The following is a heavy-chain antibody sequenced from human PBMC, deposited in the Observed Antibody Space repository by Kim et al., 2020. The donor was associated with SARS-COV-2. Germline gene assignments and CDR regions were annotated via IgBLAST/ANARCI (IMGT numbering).Heavy chain of an antibody. J-gene: IGHJ4*02. V-gene: IGHV3-30*18. CDR3: AKRVGEWEPQPLDY. D-gene: IGHD1-26*01. CDR1: GFTFSSYG. Sequence: GGSLRLSCAASGFTFSSYGMHWVRQAPGKGLEWVAVISYDGSNKYYADSVKGRFTISRDNSKNTLYLQMNSLRAEDTAVYYCAKRVGEWEPQPLDYLGQG. CDR2: ISYDGSNK.